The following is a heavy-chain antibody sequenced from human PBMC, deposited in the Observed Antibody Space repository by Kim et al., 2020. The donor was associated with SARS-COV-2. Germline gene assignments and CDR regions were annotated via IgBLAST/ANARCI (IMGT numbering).Heavy chain of an antibody. CDR1: GFTFGDYA. J-gene: IGHJ6*02. CDR3: TRANTAAGTLYYGMDV. CDR2: IRSKAYGGTT. V-gene: IGHV3-49*04. D-gene: IGHD6-13*01. Sequence: GGSLRLSCTASGFTFGDYAMSWVRQAPGKGLEWVGFIRSKAYGGTTEYAASVKGRFTISRDDSKSIAYLQMNSLKTEDTAVYYCTRANTAAGTLYYGMDVWGQGTTVTVSS.